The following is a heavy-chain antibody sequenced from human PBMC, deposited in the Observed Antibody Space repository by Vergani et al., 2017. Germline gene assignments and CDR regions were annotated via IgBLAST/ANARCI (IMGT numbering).Heavy chain of an antibody. V-gene: IGHV1-46*01. CDR1: GYTFTGYY. Sequence: QVQLVQSGAEVKKPGASVKVSCKASGYTFTGYYMHWVRQAPGQGLEWMGIINPSGGSTSYAQKFQGRVTMTRDTSTSTVYMELSSLRSEDTAVYYCARAGIAVAGRRGHAFDMGGQGTMVTVSS. J-gene: IGHJ3*02. D-gene: IGHD6-19*01. CDR2: INPSGGST. CDR3: ARAGIAVAGRRGHAFDM.